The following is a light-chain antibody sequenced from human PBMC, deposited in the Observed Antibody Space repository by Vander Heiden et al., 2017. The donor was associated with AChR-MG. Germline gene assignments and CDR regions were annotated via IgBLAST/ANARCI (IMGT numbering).Light chain of an antibody. CDR2: DDS. CDR3: QVWDSSGDPDWV. Sequence: SYVLTQPPSVSVAPGQTARITCGGDNIGRKAVHWYQQLPGQAPVLGGLDDSDRRSGIPERFSCSNSGNTATLTISRVEAGDEADYDCQVWDSSGDPDWVFGGGTKLTVL. J-gene: IGLJ3*02. CDR1: NIGRKA. V-gene: IGLV3-21*02.